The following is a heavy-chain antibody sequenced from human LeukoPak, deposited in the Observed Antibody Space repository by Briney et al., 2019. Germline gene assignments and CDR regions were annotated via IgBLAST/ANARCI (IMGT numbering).Heavy chain of an antibody. Sequence: SETLSLTCTVSGGSISSYYWSWIRQPPRKGLEWIGYIYYSGSTNYNPSLKSRVTISVDTSKNQFSLKLSSVTAADTAVYYCARVRGSGSEFYFDYWGQGTLVTVSS. D-gene: IGHD6-19*01. J-gene: IGHJ4*02. CDR3: ARVRGSGSEFYFDY. CDR2: IYYSGST. V-gene: IGHV4-59*01. CDR1: GGSISSYY.